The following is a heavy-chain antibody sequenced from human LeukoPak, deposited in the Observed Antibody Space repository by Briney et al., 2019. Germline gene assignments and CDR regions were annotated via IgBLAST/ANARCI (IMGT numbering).Heavy chain of an antibody. CDR2: ISVYNGNT. CDR3: ARELYYYDSSGYYY. Sequence: ASVKVSCKASGYTFTGYYMHWVRQAPGQGLEWMGWISVYNGNTNYAQKLQGRVTMTTDTSTSTAYMELRSLRSDDTAVYYCARELYYYDSSGYYYWGQGTLVTVSS. V-gene: IGHV1-18*04. CDR1: GYTFTGYY. D-gene: IGHD3-22*01. J-gene: IGHJ4*02.